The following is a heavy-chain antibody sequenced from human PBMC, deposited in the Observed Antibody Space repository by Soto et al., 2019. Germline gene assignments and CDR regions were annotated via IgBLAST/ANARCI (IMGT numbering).Heavy chain of an antibody. Sequence: GASVRVSCKASGGTFSSYAISWVRQAPVQVLEWMGGIIPIVGTANYAQKSQGRVTITADESTSTAYMELSSLRSEDTAVYYCARDALSITMVRGVNPYYCYGMAVWGPGTTVTVSS. CDR2: IIPIVGTA. V-gene: IGHV1-69*13. J-gene: IGHJ6*01. CDR3: ARDALSITMVRGVNPYYCYGMAV. D-gene: IGHD3-10*01. CDR1: GGTFSSYA.